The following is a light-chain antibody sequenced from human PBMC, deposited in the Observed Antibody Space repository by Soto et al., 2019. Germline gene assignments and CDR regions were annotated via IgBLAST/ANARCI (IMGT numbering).Light chain of an antibody. CDR1: QSVSSY. Sequence: EIVLTQSPATLSLSPGERATLSCRASQSVSSYLAWYQQKPGQAPRLLIYDASNRATGIPARFSGSGSGTDFTLTICSLKPEDFAVHYCQQRSNWPGFGGGTKVEIK. CDR3: QQRSNWPG. J-gene: IGKJ4*02. V-gene: IGKV3-11*01. CDR2: DAS.